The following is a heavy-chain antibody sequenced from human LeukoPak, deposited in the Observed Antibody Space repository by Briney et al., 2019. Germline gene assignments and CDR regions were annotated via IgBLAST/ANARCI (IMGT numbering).Heavy chain of an antibody. CDR1: GFTFSNAW. CDR2: IKSKTDGGTT. J-gene: IGHJ4*02. CDR3: IANSGYYLIRLDY. V-gene: IGHV3-15*01. D-gene: IGHD3-22*01. Sequence: PGGSLRLSCAASGFTFSNAWMSWVRQAPGKGLEWVGRIKSKTDGGTTDYAAPVKGRFTISRDDSKNTLYLQMNSLKTEDTAVYYCIANSGYYLIRLDYWGQGTLVTVSS.